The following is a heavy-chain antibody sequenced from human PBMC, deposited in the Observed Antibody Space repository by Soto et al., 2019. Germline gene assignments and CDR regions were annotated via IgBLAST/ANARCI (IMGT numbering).Heavy chain of an antibody. V-gene: IGHV3-23*01. CDR3: AKEERDSSSWYVWFDP. D-gene: IGHD6-13*01. Sequence: GGSLRLSCAASGFTFSSYAMSWVRQAPGKGLEWVSAISGSGGSTYYADSVKGRFTISRDNSKNTLYLQMNSLRAEDTAVYYCAKEERDSSSWYVWFDPWGQGTLVTVSS. CDR2: ISGSGGST. CDR1: GFTFSSYA. J-gene: IGHJ5*02.